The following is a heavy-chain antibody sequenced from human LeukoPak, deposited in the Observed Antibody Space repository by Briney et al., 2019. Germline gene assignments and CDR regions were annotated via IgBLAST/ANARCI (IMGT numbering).Heavy chain of an antibody. Sequence: ASVKVSCKASGYTFTSYDINWVRQATGQGLEWMGWMNPNSGNTGYAQKFQGRVTMTRNTSISTAYMELSSLRSEDTAVYYCARGYCSGGSCYLPRYYYGMDVWGQGTTVTVSS. CDR3: ARGYCSGGSCYLPRYYYGMDV. V-gene: IGHV1-8*01. CDR1: GYTFTSYD. J-gene: IGHJ6*02. D-gene: IGHD2-15*01. CDR2: MNPNSGNT.